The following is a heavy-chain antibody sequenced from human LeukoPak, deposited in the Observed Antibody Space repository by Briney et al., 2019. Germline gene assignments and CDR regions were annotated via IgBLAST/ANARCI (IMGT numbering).Heavy chain of an antibody. Sequence: PGGSLRLSCAASGFTFNTYAMSWVRQAPGKGLEWVSAISGSSSSIYYADSVKGRFAISRDNADNSLFLQMNSLRAEDTAVYYCAISTTVVTPFDYWGRGTLVTVSS. CDR2: ISGSSSSI. D-gene: IGHD4-23*01. J-gene: IGHJ4*02. CDR1: GFTFNTYA. V-gene: IGHV3-21*01. CDR3: AISTTVVTPFDY.